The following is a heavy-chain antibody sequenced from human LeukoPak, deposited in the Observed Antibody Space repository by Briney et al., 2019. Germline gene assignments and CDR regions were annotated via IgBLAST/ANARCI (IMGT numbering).Heavy chain of an antibody. CDR3: ARGAAARTSYDSFDI. Sequence: GASVKVSCKASGGTFSSYAISWVRQAPGQGLEWMGGIIPIFGTANYAQKSQGRVTITADKSTSTAYMELSSLRSEDTAVYYCARGAAARTSYDSFDIWGQGTMVTVSS. V-gene: IGHV1-69*06. CDR1: GGTFSSYA. CDR2: IIPIFGTA. D-gene: IGHD6-13*01. J-gene: IGHJ3*02.